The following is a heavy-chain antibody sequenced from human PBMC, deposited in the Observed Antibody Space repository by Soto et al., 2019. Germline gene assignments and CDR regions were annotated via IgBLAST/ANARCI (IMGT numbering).Heavy chain of an antibody. CDR1: GFTFTSSA. CDR2: IVVGSGNT. J-gene: IGHJ4*02. CDR3: AAEASSSADEFDY. V-gene: IGHV1-58*01. Sequence: SVKVSCKASGFTFTSSAVQWVRQARGQRLEWIGWIVVGSGNTNYAQKFQERVTITRDMSTSTAYMELSSLRSEDTAVYYCAAEASSSADEFDYWGQGTLVSVSS. D-gene: IGHD6-6*01.